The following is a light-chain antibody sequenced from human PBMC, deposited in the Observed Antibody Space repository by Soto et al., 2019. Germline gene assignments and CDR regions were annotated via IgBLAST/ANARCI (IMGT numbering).Light chain of an antibody. V-gene: IGKV1-5*01. Sequence: DLQMTESPSTLSASVGDRVTITCRASQSLSSRLAWYQQKPGKAPKLLIHDCSRLESGVPSRFSGSGSGTEFTLTISSLQPDDFATYYCQQYNSYSWTVGQGTKVDI. J-gene: IGKJ1*01. CDR2: DCS. CDR3: QQYNSYSWT. CDR1: QSLSSR.